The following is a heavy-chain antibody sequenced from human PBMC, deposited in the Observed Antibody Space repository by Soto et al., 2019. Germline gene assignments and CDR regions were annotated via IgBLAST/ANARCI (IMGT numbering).Heavy chain of an antibody. CDR1: GFNFSIYW. CDR2: INSDGSAT. D-gene: IGHD4-17*01. Sequence: GGSLRLSCAASGFNFSIYWMHWVRQAPGKGLVWVSRINSDGSATYYADSVKGRFTISRDNAKNTLYLQMHSLRAEDTAVYYCVRGGAYGDYRLDYWGQGTPVTVSS. CDR3: VRGGAYGDYRLDY. V-gene: IGHV3-74*01. J-gene: IGHJ4*02.